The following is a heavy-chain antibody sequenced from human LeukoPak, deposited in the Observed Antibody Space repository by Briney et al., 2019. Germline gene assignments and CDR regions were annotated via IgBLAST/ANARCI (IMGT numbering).Heavy chain of an antibody. V-gene: IGHV4-39*07. CDR1: GGSISSSSYS. Sequence: SETLSLTCTVSGGSISSSSYSWGWIRQPPGKGLEWIGSIYYSGSTYYNPSLKSRVTISVDTSKNQFSLKLSSVTAADTAVYFCARNCVDTACWFDPWVQGTLVTVSS. D-gene: IGHD5-18*01. CDR2: IYYSGST. CDR3: ARNCVDTACWFDP. J-gene: IGHJ5*02.